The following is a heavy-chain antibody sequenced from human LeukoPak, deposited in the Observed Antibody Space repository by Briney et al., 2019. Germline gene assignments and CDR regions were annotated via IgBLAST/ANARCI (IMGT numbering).Heavy chain of an antibody. D-gene: IGHD3-22*01. CDR2: ISSGSSYI. Sequence: GGSLRLSCAASGYTFSSYSMNWVRQAPGKGLEWVSFISSGSSYIYYADSVKGRFTISRDNAKKSLYLQINSLRAEDTAVYFCARSFYDSSGYPNFDYWGQGTLVTVSS. V-gene: IGHV3-21*01. J-gene: IGHJ4*02. CDR3: ARSFYDSSGYPNFDY. CDR1: GYTFSSYS.